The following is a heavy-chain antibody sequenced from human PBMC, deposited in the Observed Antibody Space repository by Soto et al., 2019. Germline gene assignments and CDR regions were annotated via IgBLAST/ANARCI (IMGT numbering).Heavy chain of an antibody. CDR1: GFTFSSYS. Sequence: EVQLVESGGGLVQPGGSLRLSCAASGFTFSSYSMNWVRQAPGKGLEWVSYISSSSSTIYYADSVKGRFTISRDNAKNSLYLKMNSLRAEDTAVSYCARDDDATRFGYWGQGTLVTVSS. V-gene: IGHV3-48*01. D-gene: IGHD1-26*01. J-gene: IGHJ4*02. CDR2: ISSSSSTI. CDR3: ARDDDATRFGY.